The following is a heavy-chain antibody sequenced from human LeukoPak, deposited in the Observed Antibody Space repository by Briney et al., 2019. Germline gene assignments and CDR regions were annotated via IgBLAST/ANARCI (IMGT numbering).Heavy chain of an antibody. CDR2: IRQDGSSK. V-gene: IGHV3-7*01. CDR3: ARDVSYFDY. J-gene: IGHJ4*02. D-gene: IGHD2/OR15-2a*01. CDR1: GSTFSTSW. Sequence: GGSLRLSCAASGSTFSTSWMTWVRQAPGKGLEWVANIRQDGSSKYYVDSVKGRFTISRDNAKNSLYLQMNSLRVEDTAVYYCARDVSYFDYWGQGALVTVSS.